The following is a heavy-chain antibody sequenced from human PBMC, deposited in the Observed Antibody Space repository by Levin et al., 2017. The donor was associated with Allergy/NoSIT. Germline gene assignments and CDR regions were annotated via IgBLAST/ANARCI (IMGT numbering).Heavy chain of an antibody. V-gene: IGHV1-2*06. Sequence: ASVKVSCKASGYIFTGYYIHWVRQAPGQGLEWMGRINPETGGTDYTQKFQGRVTMTRDTSISTAYMDLSRLKSDDTAVYYCAREQGMVTTQYWGQGTLVTVSS. J-gene: IGHJ4*02. CDR3: AREQGMVTTQY. CDR2: INPETGGT. D-gene: IGHD4-17*01. CDR1: GYIFTGYY.